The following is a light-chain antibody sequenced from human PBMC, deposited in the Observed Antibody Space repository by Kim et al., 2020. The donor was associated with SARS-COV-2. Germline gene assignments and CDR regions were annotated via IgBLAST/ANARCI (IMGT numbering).Light chain of an antibody. J-gene: IGLJ1*01. CDR1: NIGRLS. V-gene: IGLV3-21*04. CDR2: LNT. CDR3: QVWDSSIDQRV. Sequence: SYELTQPPSVSVAPGETAMITCGGNNIGRLSVHWYQLRPGQAPKLVIYLNTDRPSGIPERFSGSNSGNTATLTITRVEAGDEADYYCQVWDSSIDQRVFGSGTKVTVL.